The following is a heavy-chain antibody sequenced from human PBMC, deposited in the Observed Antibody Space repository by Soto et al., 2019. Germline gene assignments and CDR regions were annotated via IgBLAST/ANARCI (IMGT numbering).Heavy chain of an antibody. D-gene: IGHD1-26*01. V-gene: IGHV4-39*01. J-gene: IGHJ5*02. Sequence: QLHLRESGPGLVKPSETLSLTCTVSGGSITSSSYYWGWIRQPPGKGLEWIGSIYYSGSTYYNPSLKSRVPISVDTSTNQFSLKLSSVTAADTAVYYCATQEVGGSYVYTFDPWGQGTLVSVSS. CDR2: IYYSGST. CDR3: ATQEVGGSYVYTFDP. CDR1: GGSITSSSYY.